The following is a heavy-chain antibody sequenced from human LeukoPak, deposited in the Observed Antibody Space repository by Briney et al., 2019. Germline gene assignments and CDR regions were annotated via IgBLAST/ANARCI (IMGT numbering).Heavy chain of an antibody. V-gene: IGHV4-30-2*01. CDR1: GGSISSGGYS. J-gene: IGHJ5*02. CDR2: IYHSGST. CDR3: ARGGVSGGYGVDWFDP. Sequence: SQTLSLTCAVSGGSISSGGYSWSWIRQPPGKGLEWIGYIYHSGSTYYNPSLKSRVTISVDRSKNQFSLKLSSVTAADTAVYYCARGGVSGGYGVDWFDPWGQGTLVTVSS. D-gene: IGHD5-12*01.